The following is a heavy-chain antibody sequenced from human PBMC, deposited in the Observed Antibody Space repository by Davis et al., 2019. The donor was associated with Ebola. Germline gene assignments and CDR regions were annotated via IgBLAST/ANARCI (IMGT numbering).Heavy chain of an antibody. CDR3: TTGQYSYARGY. D-gene: IGHD5-18*01. CDR1: GFTFSTYS. CDR2: ISGSGGTT. V-gene: IGHV3-23*01. J-gene: IGHJ4*02. Sequence: GESLKISCAASGFTFSTYSMSWVRQAPGKGLEWVSAISGSGGTTYYAGSVKGRFTVSRDNSKKTMYLQMNSLKTEDTAVYYCTTGQYSYARGYWGQGTLVTVSS.